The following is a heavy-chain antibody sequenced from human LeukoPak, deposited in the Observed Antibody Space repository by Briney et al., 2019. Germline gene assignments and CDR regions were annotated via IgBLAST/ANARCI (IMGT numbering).Heavy chain of an antibody. CDR3: ARHYDSMTALDY. V-gene: IGHV1-8*01. Sequence: GASVKVSCKASGYTFTSYDINWVRQATGQGLEWMGWMNPNSGNTGYAQKFQGRVTMTRNTSTSTAYMELRSLRSDDTAVYYCARHYDSMTALDYWGQGTLVTVSS. CDR1: GYTFTSYD. D-gene: IGHD3-22*01. CDR2: MNPNSGNT. J-gene: IGHJ4*02.